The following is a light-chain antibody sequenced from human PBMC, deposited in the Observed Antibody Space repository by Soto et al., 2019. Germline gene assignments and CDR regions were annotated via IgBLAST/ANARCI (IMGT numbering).Light chain of an antibody. CDR3: QQCGSSPET. CDR1: QSLSSAF. Sequence: DIVLTQSPGTLSLSPGQRATLSCRASQSLSSAFLAWYQQKPGQAPRLLIYSASSRATGVPDRFSGSGSGTDFTLSISRLEPEDFAVYYCQQCGSSPETFGHGTKVEIK. J-gene: IGKJ1*01. V-gene: IGKV3-20*01. CDR2: SAS.